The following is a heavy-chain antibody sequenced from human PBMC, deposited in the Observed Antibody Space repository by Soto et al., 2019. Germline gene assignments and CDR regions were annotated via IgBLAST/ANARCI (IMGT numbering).Heavy chain of an antibody. CDR3: ARDHRYYDSSGYFNFDP. Sequence: VRQAPGQGLEWMGGIMPIFGTANYAQKFQGRVTITADKSTSTAYMELSSLRSEDTAVYYCARDHRYYDSSGYFNFDPWGQGTL. J-gene: IGHJ5*02. D-gene: IGHD3-22*01. V-gene: IGHV1-69*06. CDR2: IMPIFGTA.